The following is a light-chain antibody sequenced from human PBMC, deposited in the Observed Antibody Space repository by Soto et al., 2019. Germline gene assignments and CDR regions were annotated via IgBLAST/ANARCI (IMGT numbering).Light chain of an antibody. Sequence: ENVLTQSPATLSVSPGGRATLSCRASQSVSSNLAWYQQKPGQAPRLLIFGASTRATGIPARFSGSGSGTEFTLTISSLQSEDFAVYYCQQYNNWPWTFGQGTKVDIK. V-gene: IGKV3-15*01. CDR1: QSVSSN. CDR3: QQYNNWPWT. CDR2: GAS. J-gene: IGKJ1*01.